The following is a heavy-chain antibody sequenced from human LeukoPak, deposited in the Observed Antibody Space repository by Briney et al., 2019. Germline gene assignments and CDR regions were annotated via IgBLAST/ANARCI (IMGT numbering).Heavy chain of an antibody. CDR1: GGTFSSYA. CDR2: IIPTLGIA. CDR3: ARTPIVVVTDYYYYGMDV. Sequence: ASVKVSCKASGGTFSSYAISWVRQAPGQGLEWMGRIIPTLGIANYAQKFQGRVTITADKSTSTAYMELSSLRSEDTAVYYCARTPIVVVTDYYYYGMDVWGQGTTVTVSS. V-gene: IGHV1-69*04. D-gene: IGHD3-22*01. J-gene: IGHJ6*02.